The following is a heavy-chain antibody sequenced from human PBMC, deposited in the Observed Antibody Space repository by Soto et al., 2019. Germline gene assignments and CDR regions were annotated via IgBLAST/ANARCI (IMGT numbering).Heavy chain of an antibody. CDR2: IIPIFGTA. CDR3: ARVISNSRNYGMDV. V-gene: IGHV1-69*01. D-gene: IGHD4-4*01. Sequence: QVQLVQSGAEVKKPGSSVKVSCKASGGTFSSYAISWVRQAPGQGLEWMGGIIPIFGTATYAQKFQGRVTITADEPTSTDYMELSSLRSEDTAVYYCARVISNSRNYGMDVWGQGTTVTVSS. J-gene: IGHJ6*02. CDR1: GGTFSSYA.